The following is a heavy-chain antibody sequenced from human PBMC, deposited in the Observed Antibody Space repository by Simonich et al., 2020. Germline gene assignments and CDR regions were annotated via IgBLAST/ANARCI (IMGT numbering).Heavy chain of an antibody. J-gene: IGHJ3*02. CDR3: ARGRDWGIEGGDAFDI. V-gene: IGHV3-21*01. CDR1: GFTFSSYS. Sequence: EVQLVESGGGLVKPGGSLRLSCAASGFTFSSYSMNWVRQAPGKGLEGVSSFSSSSSYIYYADSVKGRFTISRDNAKNSLYLQMNSLRAEDTAVYYCARGRDWGIEGGDAFDIWGQGTMVTVSS. D-gene: IGHD3-16*01. CDR2: FSSSSSYI.